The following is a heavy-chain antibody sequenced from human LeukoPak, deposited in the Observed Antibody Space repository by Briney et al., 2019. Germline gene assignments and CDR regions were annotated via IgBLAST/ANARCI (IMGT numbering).Heavy chain of an antibody. CDR3: ARDLLTDGYNSVAFDI. CDR2: ISSSSSYI. Sequence: GGSLRLSCAASGFTFSSYSMNWVRQAPGKGLEWVSSISSSSSYIYYADSVKGRFTISRDNAKNSLYLQMNSLRAEDTAVYYCARDLLTDGYNSVAFDIWGQGTMITVSS. CDR1: GFTFSSYS. J-gene: IGHJ3*02. V-gene: IGHV3-21*01. D-gene: IGHD5-24*01.